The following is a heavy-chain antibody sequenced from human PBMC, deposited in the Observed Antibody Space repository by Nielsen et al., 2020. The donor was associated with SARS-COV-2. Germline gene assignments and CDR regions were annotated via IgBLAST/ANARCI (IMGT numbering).Heavy chain of an antibody. Sequence: GESLKISCAASGFTFSDYYMSWIRQAPGKGLEWVSAISGSGGSTYYADSVKGRFTISRDNSKNTLYLQMNSLRAEDTAVYYCAKIAVAATFAYYGMDVWGQGTTVTVSS. V-gene: IGHV3-23*01. CDR2: ISGSGGST. J-gene: IGHJ6*02. CDR1: GFTFSDYY. CDR3: AKIAVAATFAYYGMDV. D-gene: IGHD2-15*01.